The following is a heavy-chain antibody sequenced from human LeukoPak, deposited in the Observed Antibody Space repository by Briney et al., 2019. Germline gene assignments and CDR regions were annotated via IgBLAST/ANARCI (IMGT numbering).Heavy chain of an antibody. CDR1: GYTFASYG. J-gene: IGHJ6*03. CDR2: ISAYNGNT. D-gene: IGHD6-19*01. V-gene: IGHV1-18*01. Sequence: ASVKVSCKASGYTFASYGISWVRQAPGQGLEWMGWISAYNGNTNYAQKLQGRVTMTTDTSTSTAYMELRSLRSDDTAVYYCARAPRDSSGWGYYMDVWGKGTTVTISS. CDR3: ARAPRDSSGWGYYMDV.